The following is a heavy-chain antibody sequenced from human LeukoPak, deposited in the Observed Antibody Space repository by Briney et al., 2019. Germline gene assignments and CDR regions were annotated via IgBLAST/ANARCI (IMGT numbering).Heavy chain of an antibody. J-gene: IGHJ4*02. CDR2: INHSGST. V-gene: IGHV4-34*01. CDR1: GGSFSGYY. CDR3: ARGSSSYQTPFDY. Sequence: SETLSLTCAVYGGSFSGYYWSWIRQPPGKGLEWIGEINHSGSTNYDPSLKSRVTISVDTSKNQFSLKLSSVTAADTAVYYCARGSSSYQTPFDYWGQGTLVTVSS. D-gene: IGHD6-6*01.